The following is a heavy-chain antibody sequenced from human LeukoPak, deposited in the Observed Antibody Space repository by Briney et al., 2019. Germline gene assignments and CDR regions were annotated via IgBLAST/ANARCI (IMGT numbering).Heavy chain of an antibody. CDR1: GGSISSGNYY. D-gene: IGHD5-12*01. J-gene: IGHJ3*02. V-gene: IGHV4-61*01. Sequence: PSQTLSLTCTVSGGSISSGNYYWSWIRQPPGKGLEWIGYIYYSGSTNYNPSLKSRVTISVDTSKNQFSLKLSSVTAADTAVYYCAGVPGGQGWLRLNDAFDIWGQGTMVTVSS. CDR2: IYYSGST. CDR3: AGVPGGQGWLRLNDAFDI.